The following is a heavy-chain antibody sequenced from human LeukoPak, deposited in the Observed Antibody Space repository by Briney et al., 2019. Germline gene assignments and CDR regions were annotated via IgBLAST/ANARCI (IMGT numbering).Heavy chain of an antibody. CDR2: ISSSSSYI. D-gene: IGHD2-15*01. V-gene: IGHV3-21*01. CDR3: ARGGRKYCYMPRA. CDR1: GVTFSSYS. J-gene: IGHJ5*02. Sequence: KPGGSLRLSCAASGVTFSSYSMNCVRQAPGKGLEWVSSISSSSSYIYYADSVKGRFTISRDNAKNSLYLQMNSLRAEDTAVYYCARGGRKYCYMPRAWGQGSLVTVSS.